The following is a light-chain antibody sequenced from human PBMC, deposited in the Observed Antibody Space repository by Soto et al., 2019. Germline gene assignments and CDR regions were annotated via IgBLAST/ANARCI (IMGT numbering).Light chain of an antibody. V-gene: IGLV1-40*01. Sequence: QSVLTQPPSVSGAPGQRVTISCTGSSSNIGAGYDVHWYQHLXXXAPKLLIYGNSNRPSGVPDRFSGSKSGTSASLAITGLQAEDEADYYCQSYDSSLXDVXFGGGTKLTVL. CDR2: GNS. CDR1: SSNIGAGYD. CDR3: QSYDSSLXDVX. J-gene: IGLJ2*01.